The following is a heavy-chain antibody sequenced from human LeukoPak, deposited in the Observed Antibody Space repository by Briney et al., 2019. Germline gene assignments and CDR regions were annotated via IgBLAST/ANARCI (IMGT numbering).Heavy chain of an antibody. J-gene: IGHJ4*02. CDR3: ASLYVDDSSGDYQPFDY. CDR2: IYAYGGNT. D-gene: IGHD3-22*01. Sequence: VASLTLSCTASGYTFSSYWMSWVRQAPGQGLEWMGCIYAYGGNTNYAQKLQGRVTITTDTSKNTPYMQLSSTSSDDTAVYYCASLYVDDSSGDYQPFDYWGQGTLVTVSS. CDR1: GYTFSSYW. V-gene: IGHV1-18*01.